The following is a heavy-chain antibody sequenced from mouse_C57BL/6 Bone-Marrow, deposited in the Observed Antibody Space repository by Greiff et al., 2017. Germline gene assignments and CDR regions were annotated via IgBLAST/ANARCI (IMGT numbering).Heavy chain of an antibody. CDR2: ISSGGSYT. D-gene: IGHD3-2*01. CDR3: ARQGDNY. Sequence: EVKVVESGGDLVKPGGSLKLSCAASGFTFSSYGMSWVRQTPDKRLEWVATISSGGSYTYYPDSVKGRFTISRDNAKNTLYLQMSSLKSEDTAMYYCARQGDNYWGQGTTLTVSS. J-gene: IGHJ2*01. CDR1: GFTFSSYG. V-gene: IGHV5-6*01.